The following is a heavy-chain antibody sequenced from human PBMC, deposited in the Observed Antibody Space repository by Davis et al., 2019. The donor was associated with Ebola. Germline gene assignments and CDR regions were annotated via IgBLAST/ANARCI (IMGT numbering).Heavy chain of an antibody. CDR2: IYHSGST. J-gene: IGHJ4*02. Sequence: MPGGSLRLSCTVSGYSISSTYYWGWIRQPPGKGLEWIGSIYHSGSTYYNPSLKSRVTISVDTSKNQFSLKLSSVTAADTAVYYCARVFAQGFDYWGQGTLVTVSS. CDR3: ARVFAQGFDY. V-gene: IGHV4-38-2*02. CDR1: GYSISSTYY.